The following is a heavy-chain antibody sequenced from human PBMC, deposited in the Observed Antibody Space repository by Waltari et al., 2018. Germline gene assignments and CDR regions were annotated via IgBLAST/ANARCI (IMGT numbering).Heavy chain of an antibody. V-gene: IGHV3-9*01. CDR2: ISWNSGSI. Sequence: EVQLVESGGGLVQPGRSLRLSCAASGFTFDDYAMHWVRQAPGKGLEWVSGISWNSGSIGYADSVKGRFTIARDNAKNSLYLQMNSLRAEDTALYYCAKRNPGDWFDPWGQGTLVTVSS. J-gene: IGHJ5*02. CDR3: AKRNPGDWFDP. CDR1: GFTFDDYA.